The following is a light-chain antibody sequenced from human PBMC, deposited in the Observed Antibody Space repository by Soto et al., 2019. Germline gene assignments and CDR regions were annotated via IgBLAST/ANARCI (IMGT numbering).Light chain of an antibody. CDR2: VAS. Sequence: DVQVSKSPFSVSAYVGDRVTITCWASQPISNLLAWYQQKPGKAPKLLIYVASALHSGVPSRFSGSGSGTDFTLTISSLQPEDFATYYGQQANSCPIPFGKGTRLEI. CDR3: QQANSCPIP. CDR1: QPISNL. J-gene: IGKJ5*01. V-gene: IGKV1-12*01.